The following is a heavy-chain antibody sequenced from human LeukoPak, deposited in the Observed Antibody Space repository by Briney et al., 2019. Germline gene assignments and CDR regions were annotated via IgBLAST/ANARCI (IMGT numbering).Heavy chain of an antibody. CDR3: ARGGWYYFDY. Sequence: SETLSLTCTVSGGSISSSSYYWGWIRQPPGKGLEWIGSIYYSGSTHHNPSLKSRVTISVDTSKNQFSLKLSSVTAADTAVYYCARGGWYYFDYWGQGTLVTVSS. V-gene: IGHV4-39*01. CDR2: IYYSGST. D-gene: IGHD6-19*01. CDR1: GGSISSSSYY. J-gene: IGHJ4*02.